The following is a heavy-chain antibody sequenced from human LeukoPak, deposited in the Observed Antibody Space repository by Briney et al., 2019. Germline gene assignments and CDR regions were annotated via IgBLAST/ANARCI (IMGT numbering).Heavy chain of an antibody. CDR3: ARFVSSGWSLYFDY. V-gene: IGHV4-34*01. J-gene: IGHJ4*02. CDR2: INHSGST. D-gene: IGHD6-19*01. CDR1: GGSISSYY. Sequence: SETLSLTCTVSGGSISSYYWSWIRQPPGKGLEWIGEINHSGSTNYNPSLKSRVTISVDTSKNQFSLKLSSVTAADTAVYYCARFVSSGWSLYFDYWGQGTLVTVSS.